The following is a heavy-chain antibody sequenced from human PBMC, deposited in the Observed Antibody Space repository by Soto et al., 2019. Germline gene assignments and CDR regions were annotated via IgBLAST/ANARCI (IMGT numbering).Heavy chain of an antibody. D-gene: IGHD2-2*01. J-gene: IGHJ6*02. CDR3: ARDQSKVGGDIVVVPAANYYYYYGMDV. CDR1: GFTFSSYG. Sequence: GGSLRLSCAASGFTFSSYGMHWVRQAPGKGLEWVAVIWYDGSNKYYADSVKGRFTISRDNSKNTLYLQMNSLRAEDTAVYYCARDQSKVGGDIVVVPAANYYYYYGMDVWGQGTTVTVSS. V-gene: IGHV3-33*01. CDR2: IWYDGSNK.